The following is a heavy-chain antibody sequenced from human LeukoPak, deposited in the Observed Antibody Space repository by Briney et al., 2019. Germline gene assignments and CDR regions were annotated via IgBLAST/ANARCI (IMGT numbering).Heavy chain of an antibody. CDR2: IYHSGST. CDR1: GGSISSGGYS. CDR3: ATATVTTGRAFDI. D-gene: IGHD4-17*01. J-gene: IGHJ3*02. Sequence: SETLSLTCTVSGGSISSGGYSWSWIRQPPGKGLEWIGYIYHSGSTYYNPSLKSRVTISVDRSKNQFSLKLSSATAADTAVYYCATATVTTGRAFDIWGQGTMVTVSS. V-gene: IGHV4-30-2*01.